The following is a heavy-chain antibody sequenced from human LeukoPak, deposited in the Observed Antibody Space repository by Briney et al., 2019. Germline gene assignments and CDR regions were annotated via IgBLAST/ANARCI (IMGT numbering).Heavy chain of an antibody. J-gene: IGHJ4*02. D-gene: IGHD3-3*01. CDR3: ARGGPEWPLDY. Sequence: GGSLRLSCAASGFSFSSYGMLWVRQAPGKGLEWVAVIWYDGSNKYYADSVKGRFAISRDNSKNTLYLQMNSLRAEDTAVYYCARGGPEWPLDYWGQGTLVTVSS. CDR2: IWYDGSNK. CDR1: GFSFSSYG. V-gene: IGHV3-33*01.